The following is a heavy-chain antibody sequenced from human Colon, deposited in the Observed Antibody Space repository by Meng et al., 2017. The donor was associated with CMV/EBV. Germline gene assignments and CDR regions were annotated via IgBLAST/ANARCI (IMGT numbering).Heavy chain of an antibody. CDR3: ARDSLKSSPFGDFDY. D-gene: IGHD3-10*01. Sequence: GESLKISCVASGFTFSSYEMNWVRQAPGKGLEWVAYITNRGGTIYYADSVKGRFTISRDNAKNSLFLQMNSLRAEDTAVYYRARDSLKSSPFGDFDYWGQGTPVTVSS. CDR1: GFTFSSYE. V-gene: IGHV3-48*03. CDR2: ITNRGGTI. J-gene: IGHJ4*02.